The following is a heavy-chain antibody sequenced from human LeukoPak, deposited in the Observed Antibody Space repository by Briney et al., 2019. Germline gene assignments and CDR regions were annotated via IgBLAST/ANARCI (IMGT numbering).Heavy chain of an antibody. CDR2: ISGSGGGT. J-gene: IGHJ3*02. V-gene: IGHV3-23*01. D-gene: IGHD5-24*01. CDR3: AKDLSRPGEMGAFDI. Sequence: GGSLRLSCAASGFSFSSFAMSWVRQAPGKGLEWVAIISGSGGGTYYADSVKGRFTISRDNAKNSLYLQMNSLRAEDMALYYCAKDLSRPGEMGAFDIWGQGTMVTVSS. CDR1: GFSFSSFA.